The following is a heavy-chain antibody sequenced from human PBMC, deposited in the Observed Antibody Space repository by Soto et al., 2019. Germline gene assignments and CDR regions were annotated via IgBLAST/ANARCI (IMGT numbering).Heavy chain of an antibody. CDR2: INPLKGDT. J-gene: IGHJ3*01. D-gene: IGHD2-2*02. V-gene: IGHV1-18*01. CDR1: GYTFSTYG. CDR3: ARVKVPAAILGAFDL. Sequence: ASVKVSCKASGYTFSTYGITWVRQAPGQGLDWMGWINPLKGDTKSAANFQDRVTMTTDTSTRTAYMELRSLRSDDTAVYYCARVKVPAAILGAFDLWGQGTLVTVSS.